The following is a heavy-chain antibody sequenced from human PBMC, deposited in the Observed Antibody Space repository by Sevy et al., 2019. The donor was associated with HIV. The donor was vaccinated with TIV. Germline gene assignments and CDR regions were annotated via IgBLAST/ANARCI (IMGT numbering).Heavy chain of an antibody. CDR1: GFSFSSYW. Sequence: GGSLRLSCAASGFSFSSYWMHWVRQAPGKGLVWVSHINTDGSSTSYADSVKGRFTISRDNAKNTLYLQMNRLRAEDTAVYYCAKKGGYGSGSYYWYFDLWGRGTLVTVSS. CDR2: INTDGSST. D-gene: IGHD3-10*01. V-gene: IGHV3-74*01. J-gene: IGHJ2*01. CDR3: AKKGGYGSGSYYWYFDL.